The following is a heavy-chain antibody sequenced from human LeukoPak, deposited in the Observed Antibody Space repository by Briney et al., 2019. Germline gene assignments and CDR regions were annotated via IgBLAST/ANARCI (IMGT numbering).Heavy chain of an antibody. J-gene: IGHJ6*03. CDR2: IIPIFGTA. V-gene: IGHV1-69*05. CDR3: AREVYDILTGYSYYYYMDV. D-gene: IGHD3-9*01. CDR1: GGTFSSYA. Sequence: GASVKVSCKASGGTFSSYAISWVRQAPGHGLEWMGRIIPIFGTANYAQKFQGRVTITTDESTSTAYMELSSLRSEDTAVYYCAREVYDILTGYSYYYYMDVWGKGTTVTVSS.